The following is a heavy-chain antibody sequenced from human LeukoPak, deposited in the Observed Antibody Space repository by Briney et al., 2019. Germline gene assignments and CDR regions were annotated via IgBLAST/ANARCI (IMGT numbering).Heavy chain of an antibody. Sequence: PSETLSLTCTVSGGSISSSSYYWGWIRQPPGKGLEWIGSIYYSGSTYYNPSLKSRVTISVDTSKNQFSLKLSSVTAADTAVYYCARSELWFGELWGQGTLVTVSS. J-gene: IGHJ4*02. D-gene: IGHD3-10*01. V-gene: IGHV4-39*07. CDR3: ARSELWFGEL. CDR1: GGSISSSSYY. CDR2: IYYSGST.